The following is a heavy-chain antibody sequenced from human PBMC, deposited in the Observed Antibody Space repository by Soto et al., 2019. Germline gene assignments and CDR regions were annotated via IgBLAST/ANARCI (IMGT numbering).Heavy chain of an antibody. J-gene: IGHJ4*02. Sequence: QVQLQESGPELVKPSQTLSLTCTVSGGSISSGDYYWSWIRQPPGKGLEWIGYIYYSGSTYYNPSLKSRVTISVDTSKNQFSLKLSSVTAADTAVYYCARDYSGSYSEGYFDYWGQGTLVTVSS. CDR3: ARDYSGSYSEGYFDY. CDR2: IYYSGST. D-gene: IGHD1-26*01. CDR1: GGSISSGDYY. V-gene: IGHV4-30-4*01.